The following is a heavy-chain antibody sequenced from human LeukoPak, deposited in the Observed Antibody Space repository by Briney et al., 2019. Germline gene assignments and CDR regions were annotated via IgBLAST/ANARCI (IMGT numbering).Heavy chain of an antibody. D-gene: IGHD3-3*01. CDR1: GFTFSSYA. CDR3: AKGHDFWSGWHDAFDI. CDR2: ISYDGSNK. V-gene: IGHV3-30-3*01. Sequence: GRSLRLSCAASGFTFSSYAMHWVRQAPGKGLEWVAVISYDGSNKYYADSVKGRFTISRDNSKNTLYLQMNSLRAEDTAVYYCAKGHDFWSGWHDAFDIWGQGTMVTVSS. J-gene: IGHJ3*02.